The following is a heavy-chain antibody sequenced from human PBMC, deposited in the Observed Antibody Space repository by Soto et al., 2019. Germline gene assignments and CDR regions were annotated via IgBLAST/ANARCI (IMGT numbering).Heavy chain of an antibody. V-gene: IGHV1-46*01. J-gene: IGHJ5*02. CDR1: GYTFTGYY. D-gene: IGHD4-17*01. CDR3: AIGRSGDYGGVGNWFDP. Sequence: ASVKVSCKASGYTFTGYYMHWVRQAPGQGLEWMGIINPSGGSTSYAQKFQGRVTMTRDTSTSTVYMELSSLRSEDTAVYYCAIGRSGDYGGVGNWFDPWGQGTLVTVSS. CDR2: INPSGGST.